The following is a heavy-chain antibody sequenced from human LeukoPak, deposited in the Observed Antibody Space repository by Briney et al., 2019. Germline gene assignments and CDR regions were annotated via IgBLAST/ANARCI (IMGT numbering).Heavy chain of an antibody. D-gene: IGHD6-19*01. CDR3: ATGGAVAGRFAY. CDR1: GFSFSSNC. CDR2: IKEDGNEI. J-gene: IGHJ4*02. V-gene: IGHV3-7*01. Sequence: PGGSLRLSCAVSGFSFSSNCMSWVRQAPGKGLEWVAKIKEDGNEIYYVVSVKGRFTISRDNTKNSLFLQMNSLRAEDTAVYYCATGGAVAGRFAYWGQGTLVTVSS.